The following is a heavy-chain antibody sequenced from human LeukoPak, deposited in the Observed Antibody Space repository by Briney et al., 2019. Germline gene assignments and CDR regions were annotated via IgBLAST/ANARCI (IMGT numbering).Heavy chain of an antibody. D-gene: IGHD2-15*01. CDR1: GYTFTGYY. J-gene: IGHJ4*02. CDR2: IIPIFGTA. Sequence: GASVTVSCKASGYTFTGYYMHWVRQAPGQGLEWMGGIIPIFGTANYAQKFQGRVTITGDESTSTAYMELSSLRSEDTAVYYCARTSAAYFDYWGQGTLVTVSS. V-gene: IGHV1-69*13. CDR3: ARTSAAYFDY.